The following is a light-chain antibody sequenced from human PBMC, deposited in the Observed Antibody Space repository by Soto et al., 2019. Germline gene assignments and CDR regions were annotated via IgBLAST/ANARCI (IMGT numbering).Light chain of an antibody. CDR2: GAS. V-gene: IGKV3-15*01. Sequence: ETVMTQSPATLSVSPGERATLSCRASQSVSSKVAWYQQKPGQAPSLLIYGASTRASGIPLRFSGSGSGTEFTLTISSLQSEDFAVYYCQQYSNWPPVTFGGGTKVDIK. CDR3: QQYSNWPPVT. J-gene: IGKJ4*01. CDR1: QSVSSK.